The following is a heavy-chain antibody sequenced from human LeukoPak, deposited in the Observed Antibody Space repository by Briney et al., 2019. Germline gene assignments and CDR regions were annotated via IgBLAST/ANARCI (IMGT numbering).Heavy chain of an antibody. J-gene: IGHJ4*02. CDR1: GGSLSGYY. D-gene: IGHD6-13*01. CDR2: INHSGST. V-gene: IGHV4-34*01. Sequence: SETLSLTCAVYGGSLSGYYWSWIRQPPGKGLEWIGEINHSGSTNYNPSLKSRVTISVDTSKNQFSLKLSSVTAADTAVYYCARGPGYSSSSDYWGQGTLVTVSS. CDR3: ARGPGYSSSSDY.